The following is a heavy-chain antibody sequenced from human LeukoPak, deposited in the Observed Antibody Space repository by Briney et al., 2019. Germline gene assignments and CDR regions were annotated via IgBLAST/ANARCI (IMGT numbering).Heavy chain of an antibody. Sequence: GGSLRLSCAASEFSVGSNYMTWVRQAPGKGLEWVSLIYSGGSTYYADSVKGRFTISRDNSKNTLYLQMNSLRAEDTAVYYCAKDQGGWYAYWGQGTLVTVSS. J-gene: IGHJ4*02. CDR2: IYSGGST. CDR3: AKDQGGWYAY. CDR1: EFSVGSNY. V-gene: IGHV3-53*01. D-gene: IGHD6-19*01.